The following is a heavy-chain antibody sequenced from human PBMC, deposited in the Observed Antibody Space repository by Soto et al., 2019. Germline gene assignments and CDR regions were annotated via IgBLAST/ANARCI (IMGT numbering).Heavy chain of an antibody. Sequence: GSLRLSCATSGFIFVSYAMNCVRQSPGKGLEWVSVISGSGDFTDYTDSVKGRFTISRDNSRQTLYLQMNSLRPEDTAVYYCAKKGGSSAYYSPMDYWGQGTLVTVSS. CDR2: ISGSGDFT. CDR1: GFIFVSYA. J-gene: IGHJ4*02. CDR3: AKKGGSSAYYSPMDY. V-gene: IGHV3-23*01. D-gene: IGHD3-22*01.